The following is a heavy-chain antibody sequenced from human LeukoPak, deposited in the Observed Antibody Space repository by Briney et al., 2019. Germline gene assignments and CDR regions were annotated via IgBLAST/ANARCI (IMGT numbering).Heavy chain of an antibody. V-gene: IGHV3-74*01. J-gene: IGHJ2*01. D-gene: IGHD3-10*01. CDR3: ARGRGWYFDL. Sequence: GSLRLSCAASGFPFTSYTMNWVRQVPGKGLVWVSHINSDGRIINYADSVKGRFTISRDNAKNTLYLQMNSLRVEDTAVYYCARGRGWYFDLWGRGTLVTVSS. CDR1: GFPFTSYT. CDR2: INSDGRII.